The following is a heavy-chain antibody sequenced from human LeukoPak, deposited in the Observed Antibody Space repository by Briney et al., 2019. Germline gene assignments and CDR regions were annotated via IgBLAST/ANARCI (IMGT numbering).Heavy chain of an antibody. CDR2: ISGSGGST. V-gene: IGHV3-23*01. D-gene: IGHD3/OR15-3a*01. CDR1: GFTFSSYA. Sequence: GGSLRLSCAASGFTFSSYAMSWVRQAPGKGLEWVSAISGSGGSTYYADSVKGRFTISRDNAKNSLYLQMNSLRAEDTAVYFCARDWTPFDYWGQGTLVAVSS. J-gene: IGHJ4*02. CDR3: ARDWTPFDY.